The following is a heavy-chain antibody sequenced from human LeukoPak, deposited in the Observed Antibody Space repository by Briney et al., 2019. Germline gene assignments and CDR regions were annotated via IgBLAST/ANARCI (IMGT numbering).Heavy chain of an antibody. V-gene: IGHV4-31*03. J-gene: IGHJ4*02. Sequence: PSHPLSLTCTVSGGSISSGGYYWRWSRQHPGKGLEWFGYIYYSGSTYYNPSLKSRVTISVDTSKNQFSLKLSSVTAADTAVYYCARDKAGTRDYWGQGTLVTVSS. CDR2: IYYSGST. CDR3: ARDKAGTRDY. CDR1: GGSISSGGYY. D-gene: IGHD6-19*01.